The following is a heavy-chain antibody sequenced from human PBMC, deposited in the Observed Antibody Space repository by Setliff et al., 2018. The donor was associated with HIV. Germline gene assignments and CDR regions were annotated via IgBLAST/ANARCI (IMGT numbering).Heavy chain of an antibody. V-gene: IGHV3-23*01. CDR3: AKLRYSSSLPDY. D-gene: IGHD6-13*01. CDR2: ISGSGGST. CDR1: GFTFNNSHW. J-gene: IGHJ4*02. Sequence: ETLRLSCAVSGFTFNNSHWMHWVRQAPGKGLEWVSAISGSGGSTYYADSVKGRFTISRDNSKNTLYLQMNSLRAEDTAVYYCAKLRYSSSLPDYWGQGTLVTVSS.